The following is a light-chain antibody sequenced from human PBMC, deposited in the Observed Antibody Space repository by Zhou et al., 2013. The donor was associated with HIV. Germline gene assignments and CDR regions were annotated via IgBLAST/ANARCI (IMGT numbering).Light chain of an antibody. V-gene: IGKV1-6*01. CDR2: AAS. CDR1: QSLKTY. Sequence: IQMTQSPSSLSASVGDRVTITCRASQSLKTYLNWYQQKPGKAPKLLIYAASTLQSGVPSRFNGSGSGTDFTLTISNLQPEDFATYYCLQDYNYPLTFGGGTKVEV. CDR3: LQDYNYPLT. J-gene: IGKJ4*01.